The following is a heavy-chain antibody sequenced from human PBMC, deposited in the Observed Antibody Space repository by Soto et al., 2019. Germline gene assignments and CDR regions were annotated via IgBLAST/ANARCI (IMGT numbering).Heavy chain of an antibody. J-gene: IGHJ6*02. Sequence: QVQLVQSGAEVKKPESSVRVSCKASGGTFNSYAITWVRQAPGQGLEWMGGTIPMFGTTNYAEKLQGRVTISADESTNPAYMELSSLSSEDTAVYYCTRCGIRYHSIGYYLGIDGMDVWGQGTTVIVSS. CDR3: TRCGIRYHSIGYYLGIDGMDV. CDR1: GGTFNSYA. V-gene: IGHV1-69*12. CDR2: TIPMFGTT. D-gene: IGHD3-22*01.